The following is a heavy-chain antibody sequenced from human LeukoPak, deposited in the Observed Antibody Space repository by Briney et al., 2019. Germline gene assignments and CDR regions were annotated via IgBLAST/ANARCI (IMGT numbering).Heavy chain of an antibody. D-gene: IGHD3-3*01. CDR1: GLTFSSYA. CDR2: ISGSGGST. V-gene: IGHV3-23*01. J-gene: IGHJ4*02. CDR3: ARYPYDFWSGYYLNY. Sequence: GGSLRLSCAASGLTFSSYAMSWVRQAPGKGLEWVSAISGSGGSTYYADSVKGRFTISRDNSKNTLYLQMNSLRAEDTAVYYCARYPYDFWSGYYLNYWGQGTLVTASS.